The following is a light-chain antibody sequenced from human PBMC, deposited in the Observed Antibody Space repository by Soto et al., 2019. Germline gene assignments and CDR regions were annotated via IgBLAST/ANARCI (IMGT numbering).Light chain of an antibody. Sequence: SALTQPPSASGSPGQSVTISCTGTSNDVGGYNYVSWYQQHPGKAPKLIISEVNKRPSGVPDRFSGSKSGNTASLIVSGLQAEDEADYYCSSYAGSNNLVIFGGGTKLTVL. CDR3: SSYAGSNNLVI. CDR1: SNDVGGYNY. V-gene: IGLV2-8*01. J-gene: IGLJ2*01. CDR2: EVN.